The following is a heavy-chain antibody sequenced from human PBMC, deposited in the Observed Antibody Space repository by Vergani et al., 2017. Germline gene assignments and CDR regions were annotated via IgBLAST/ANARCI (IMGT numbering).Heavy chain of an antibody. CDR2: ISYDGSSK. CDR1: GFTFSNYA. CDR3: ARHQQLDY. V-gene: IGHV3-30*04. J-gene: IGHJ4*02. D-gene: IGHD2-2*01. Sequence: QVQLVESGGGVVQPGRSLRLSCAASGFTFSNYAMHWVRQAPGKGLEWVAVISYDGSSKYYADSVKGRFTISRDNSKNTLYLQMSSLRADDTAVYYCARHQQLDYGGQGTLVTVSS.